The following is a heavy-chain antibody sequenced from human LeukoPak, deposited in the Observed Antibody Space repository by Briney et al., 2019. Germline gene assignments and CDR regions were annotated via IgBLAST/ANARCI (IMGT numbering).Heavy chain of an antibody. J-gene: IGHJ4*02. CDR3: ARSPTSLDYFCY. Sequence: SQTLSLTCAVSGGSISSGGYSWSWIRQPPGQGLEWIGYIYHGGSTYYNSSLKSRVTISVDRSKNQFFLKLSSVAAADTAGYYCARSPTSLDYFCYWGQGTLVTVSS. CDR2: IYHGGST. V-gene: IGHV4-30-2*01. CDR1: GGSISSGGYS. D-gene: IGHD3-16*02.